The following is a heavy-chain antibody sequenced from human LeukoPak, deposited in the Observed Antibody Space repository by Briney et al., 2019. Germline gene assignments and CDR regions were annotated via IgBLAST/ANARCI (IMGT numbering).Heavy chain of an antibody. CDR2: ISAYNGNT. J-gene: IGHJ4*02. V-gene: IGHV1-18*01. CDR1: GYTFTSYG. CDR3: ARALVRGVMTLYYFDY. D-gene: IGHD3-10*01. Sequence: ASVTVSCKASGYTFTSYGISWVRQAPGQGLEWMGWISAYNGNTNYAQKLQGRVTMTTDTSTSTAYMELRSLRSDNTAVYYCARALVRGVMTLYYFDYWGQGTLVTVSS.